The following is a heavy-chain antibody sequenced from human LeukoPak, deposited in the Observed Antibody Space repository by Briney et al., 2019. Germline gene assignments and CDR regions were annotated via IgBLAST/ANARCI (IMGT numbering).Heavy chain of an antibody. Sequence: SETLSLTCAVYGGSFSGYYWSWIRQHPEKGLEWIGYIHNSGSTHYSPPLKSRVSISLDTSENQFALKLSSVTAADTAVYYCARDNPPPRYDSSGYPNPFYSYYGVDVWGQGTTVSVSS. V-gene: IGHV4-34*09. D-gene: IGHD3-22*01. CDR2: IHNSGST. CDR1: GGSFSGYY. CDR3: ARDNPPPRYDSSGYPNPFYSYYGVDV. J-gene: IGHJ6*02.